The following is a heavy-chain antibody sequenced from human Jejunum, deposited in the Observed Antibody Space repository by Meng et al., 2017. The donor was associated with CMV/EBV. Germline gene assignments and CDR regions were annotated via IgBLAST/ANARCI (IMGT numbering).Heavy chain of an antibody. Sequence: WVRQFPGKGLELVSGTNWNGNSIGYADSVKGRFTISRDNVKNSLYLEMNSLRAEDTALYYCARVYCSSSSCYKADHYSYYYAMDVWGQGTTVTVSS. V-gene: IGHV3-20*03. D-gene: IGHD2-2*01. J-gene: IGHJ6*02. CDR3: ARVYCSSSSCYKADHYSYYYAMDV. CDR2: TNWNGNSI.